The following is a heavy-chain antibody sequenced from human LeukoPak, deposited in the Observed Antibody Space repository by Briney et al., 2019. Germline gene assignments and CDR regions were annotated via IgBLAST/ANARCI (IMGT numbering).Heavy chain of an antibody. CDR1: GYTFTSYG. CDR2: ISAYNGNT. D-gene: IGHD6-13*01. V-gene: IGHV1-18*01. Sequence: ASVKVSCTASGYTFTSYGISWVRQAPGQGLEWMGWISAYNGNTNYAQKLQGRVTMTTDTSTSTAYMELRSLRSDDTAVYYCARGSTFIAAAGTIDYWGQGTLVTVSS. CDR3: ARGSTFIAAAGTIDY. J-gene: IGHJ4*02.